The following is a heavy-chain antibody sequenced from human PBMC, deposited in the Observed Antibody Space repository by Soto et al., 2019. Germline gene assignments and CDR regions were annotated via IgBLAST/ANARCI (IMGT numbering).Heavy chain of an antibody. CDR1: GFRFDDYA. V-gene: IGHV3-9*01. J-gene: IGHJ4*02. Sequence: GGSLRLSCAASGFRFDDYAMHWVRQVPGKGLEWVSGISWNSGSLGYGDSVKGRFTISRDNAKNSLYLQMNGLRPEDTAFYYCVKDNGGYYDSRGNFEYWGQGTPVTV. CDR3: VKDNGGYYDSRGNFEY. D-gene: IGHD3-22*01. CDR2: ISWNSGSL.